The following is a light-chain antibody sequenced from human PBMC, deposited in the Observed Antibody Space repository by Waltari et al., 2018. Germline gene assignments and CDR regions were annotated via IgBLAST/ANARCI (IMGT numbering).Light chain of an antibody. CDR3: NSFAGSNNFPWV. CDR2: DVN. CDR1: SSDVGGYHY. J-gene: IGLJ3*02. Sequence: QSALTQPPSASGSPGQSVAIPCTGTSSDVGGYHYVSWYQQYPGKAPKLMIYDVNKRPSGVPDRFSGSKSGNTASLTVSGLQAEDEADYYCNSFAGSNNFPWVFGGGTKLTVL. V-gene: IGLV2-8*01.